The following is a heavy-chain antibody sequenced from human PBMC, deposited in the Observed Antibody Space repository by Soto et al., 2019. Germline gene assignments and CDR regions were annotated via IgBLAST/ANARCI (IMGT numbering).Heavy chain of an antibody. J-gene: IGHJ4*02. CDR1: GFTFSSYA. CDR2: ISGSGGST. CDR3: ARDPSDILTGHSFDY. V-gene: IGHV3-23*01. Sequence: GSLRLSCAASGFTFSSYAMSWVRQAPGKGLEWVSAISGSGGSTYYADSVKGRFTISRDNSKNTLYLQMSSLRSEDTAVYYCARDPSDILTGHSFDYWGQGTLVTVSS. D-gene: IGHD3-9*01.